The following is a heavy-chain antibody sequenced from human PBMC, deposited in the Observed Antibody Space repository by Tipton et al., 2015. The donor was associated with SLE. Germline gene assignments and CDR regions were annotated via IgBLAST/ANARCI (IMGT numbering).Heavy chain of an antibody. Sequence: TLSLTCAVYGGSFSGYYWSWIRQPPGKGLEWIGSIYHSGSTYYNPSLKSRVTISVDRSKNQFSLKLSSVTAADTAVYYCARSVMITFGGVIVIFYFDYWGQGTLVTVSS. CDR2: IYHSGST. CDR3: ARSVMITFGGVIVIFYFDY. J-gene: IGHJ4*02. CDR1: GGSFSGYY. V-gene: IGHV4-34*01. D-gene: IGHD3-16*02.